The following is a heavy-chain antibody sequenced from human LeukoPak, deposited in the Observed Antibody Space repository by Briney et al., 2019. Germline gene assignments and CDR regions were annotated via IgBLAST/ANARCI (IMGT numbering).Heavy chain of an antibody. CDR1: GFTFSSYA. CDR3: ARACPESYYDSSGYYYFDY. J-gene: IGHJ4*02. V-gene: IGHV3-30*04. D-gene: IGHD3-22*01. CDR2: ISYDGSNK. Sequence: GGSLRLSCAASGFTFSSYAMHWVRQAPGKGLEWVAVISYDGSNKYYADSVKGRFTISRDNSKNTLYLQMNSLRAEDTAVYYCARACPESYYDSSGYYYFDYWGQGTLVTVSS.